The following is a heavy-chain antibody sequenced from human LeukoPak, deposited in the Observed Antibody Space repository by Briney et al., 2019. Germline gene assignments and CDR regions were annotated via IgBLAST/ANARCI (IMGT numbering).Heavy chain of an antibody. V-gene: IGHV1-69*06. CDR3: ARDRSWFDP. CDR1: GYTFTSYD. CDR2: IIPIFGTA. J-gene: IGHJ5*02. Sequence: ASVKVSCKASGYTFTSYDINWVRQATGQGLEWMGGIIPIFGTANYAQKFQGRVTITADKSTSTAYMELSSLRSEDTAVYYCARDRSWFDPWGQGTLVTVSS.